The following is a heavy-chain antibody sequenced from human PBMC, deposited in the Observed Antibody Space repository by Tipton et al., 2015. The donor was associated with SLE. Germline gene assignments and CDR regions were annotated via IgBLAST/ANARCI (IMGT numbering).Heavy chain of an antibody. D-gene: IGHD3-22*01. V-gene: IGHV4-39*07. CDR3: VSYDRSGYQFDY. J-gene: IGHJ4*02. Sequence: TLSLTCTVSGASISSNIYYWGWIRQSPGKGLEWIGSISYSGSTSYNPSLKSRVTIALDTSKNQFSLRLSSVTAADTAVYYCVSYDRSGYQFDYWGQGTLVTVSS. CDR2: ISYSGST. CDR1: GASISSNIYY.